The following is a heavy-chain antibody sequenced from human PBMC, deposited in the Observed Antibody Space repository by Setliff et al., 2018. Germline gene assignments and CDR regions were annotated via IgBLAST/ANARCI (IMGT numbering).Heavy chain of an antibody. CDR1: GGTFSSSG. J-gene: IGHJ5*01. D-gene: IGHD3-16*01. Sequence: KVSCKSSGGTFSSSGITWVRQAPGRGLQWLGRFIPILGATNYAQNFQGRVTITADESTSTGYMELRSLRSDDTAVYYCARELRSPYWHLDSWGQGTQVTVSS. CDR3: ARELRSPYWHLDS. V-gene: IGHV1-69*15. CDR2: FIPILGAT.